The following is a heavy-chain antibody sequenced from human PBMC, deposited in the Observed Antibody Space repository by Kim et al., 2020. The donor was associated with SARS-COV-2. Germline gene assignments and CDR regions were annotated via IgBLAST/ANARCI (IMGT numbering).Heavy chain of an antibody. CDR2: IRQSGGNT. J-gene: IGHJ1*01. V-gene: IGHV3-23*01. Sequence: GGSLRLSCAASGFTFNSYAMSWVRQAPGKGLEWVSGIRQSGGNTEYADSVKGRFSISRDNSKNTLYLQMNSLRAEDTAVYYCAKVTSGSSGWFEYFQHWGQGTLVTVSS. CDR3: AKVTSGSSGWFEYFQH. CDR1: GFTFNSYA. D-gene: IGHD6-19*01.